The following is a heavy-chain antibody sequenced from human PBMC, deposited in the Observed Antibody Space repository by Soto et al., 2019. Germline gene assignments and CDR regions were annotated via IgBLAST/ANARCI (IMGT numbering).Heavy chain of an antibody. CDR2: ISSNGGST. CDR3: VRNIAGSSGYYDC. J-gene: IGHJ4*02. D-gene: IGHD6-6*01. Sequence: GWSLRLSCAASGFTFSSYAMHWVRQAPGKGLEYVSAISSNGGSTYYANSVKGRFTISRDNSKNTLYLQMGSLRVEDTAVYYCVRNIAGSSGYYDCWGLGTLVTVSS. CDR1: GFTFSSYA. V-gene: IGHV3-64*01.